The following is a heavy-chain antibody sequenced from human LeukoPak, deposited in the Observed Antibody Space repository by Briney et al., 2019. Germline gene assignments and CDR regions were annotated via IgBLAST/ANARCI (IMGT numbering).Heavy chain of an antibody. CDR2: IGTAGDT. Sequence: GGSLRLSCAASGFTFSSYDMHWVRQATGKGLEWVSAIGTAGDTYYPGSVKGRFTISRENAKNSWYLQMNSLRAGDTAVYYCARGYCSGGSCAGVWAFDIWGQGTMVTVSS. CDR1: GFTFSSYD. J-gene: IGHJ3*02. CDR3: ARGYCSGGSCAGVWAFDI. V-gene: IGHV3-13*01. D-gene: IGHD2-15*01.